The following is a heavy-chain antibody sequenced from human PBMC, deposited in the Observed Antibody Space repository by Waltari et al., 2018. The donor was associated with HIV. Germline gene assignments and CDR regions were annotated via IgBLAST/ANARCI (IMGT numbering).Heavy chain of an antibody. CDR3: ARDGNCTGGTCYFKGIDP. D-gene: IGHD2-8*02. CDR2: INPSDGST. CDR1: GYTFTSYF. Sequence: QVQLVQSGAEVKKPGASVKVSCKASGYTFTSYFMYWVRQAPGQGLEWMGVINPSDGSTSYAQKFQDRVTMTRDTSTSTVYIEMSSLTSEDTAVYFCARDGNCTGGTCYFKGIDPWGQGTLVTVSS. V-gene: IGHV1-46*01. J-gene: IGHJ5*02.